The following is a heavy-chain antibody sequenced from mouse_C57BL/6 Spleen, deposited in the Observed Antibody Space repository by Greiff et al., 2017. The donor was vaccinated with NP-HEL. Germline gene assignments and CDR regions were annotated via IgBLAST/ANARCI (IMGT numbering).Heavy chain of an antibody. D-gene: IGHD3-2*02. J-gene: IGHJ2*01. CDR3: ARQLRQYYFDY. CDR1: GYTFTDYY. CDR2: INPNNGGT. V-gene: IGHV1-26*01. Sequence: VQLQQSGPELVKPGASVKISCKASGYTFTDYYMNWVKQSHGKSLEWIGDINPNNGGTSYNQKFKGKATLTVDKSSSTAYMELRSLTSEDSAVYYCARQLRQYYFDYWGQGTTLTVSS.